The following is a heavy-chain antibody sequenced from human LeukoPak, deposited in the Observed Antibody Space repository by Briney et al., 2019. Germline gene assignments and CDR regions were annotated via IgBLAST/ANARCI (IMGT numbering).Heavy chain of an antibody. Sequence: SETLPLTCTVAGGSISSYYWSWIRQPPGKGLEWIGYIYTSGSTNYNPSLKSRVTISVDTSKNQFSLKLSSVTAADTPVYYCASSAAMRSYYYYMDVWGKGTTVTVSS. CDR2: IYTSGST. V-gene: IGHV4-4*09. J-gene: IGHJ6*03. CDR1: GGSISSYY. CDR3: ASSAAMRSYYYYMDV. D-gene: IGHD5-18*01.